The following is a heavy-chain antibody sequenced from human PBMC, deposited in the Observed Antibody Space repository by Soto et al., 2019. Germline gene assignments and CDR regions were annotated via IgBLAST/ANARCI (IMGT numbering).Heavy chain of an antibody. V-gene: IGHV3-74*01. CDR3: AKLGVTTPFDY. D-gene: IGHD3-22*01. CDR1: GFTFSKNW. J-gene: IGHJ4*02. CDR2: INSDGNST. Sequence: GGSLRLSCVTSGFTFSKNWMHWVRQAPGKGLVWVSRINSDGNSTSYADSVKGRFTISRDNAKNTLYLQMNSLRAEDTALYYCAKLGVTTPFDYWGQGTLVTVSS.